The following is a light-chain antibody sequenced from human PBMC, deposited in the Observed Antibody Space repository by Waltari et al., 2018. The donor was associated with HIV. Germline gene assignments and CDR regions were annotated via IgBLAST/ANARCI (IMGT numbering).Light chain of an antibody. J-gene: IGLJ1*01. CDR1: SSNIGNNA. Sequence: QSVLTQPPSVSEAPRQRVTISCSGSSSNIGNNAVNWYQHLPGKAPNLLIYYDDLPPSGVSDRFSGSKSGTSASLAISGLQSEDDADYYSAAWDDSLNGYVFGTGTKVTVL. CDR2: YDD. CDR3: AAWDDSLNGYV. V-gene: IGLV1-36*01.